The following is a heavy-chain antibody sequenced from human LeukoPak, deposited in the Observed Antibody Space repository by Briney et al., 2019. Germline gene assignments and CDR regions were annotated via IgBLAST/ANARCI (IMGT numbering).Heavy chain of an antibody. CDR2: MNPNSGNT. CDR1: GYTFTNYD. Sequence: ASVKVSCKASGYTFTNYDINWVRQATGQGLEWVGWMNPNSGNTGYAQKFQGRVTMTRDTSISTAYMELNSLRSEDTAVYYCARELVVAAQGALGYWGQGTLVTVSS. D-gene: IGHD2-15*01. V-gene: IGHV1-8*01. J-gene: IGHJ4*02. CDR3: ARELVVAAQGALGY.